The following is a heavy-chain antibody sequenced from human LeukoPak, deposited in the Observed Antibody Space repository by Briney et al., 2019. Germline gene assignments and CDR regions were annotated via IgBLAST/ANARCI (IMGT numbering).Heavy chain of an antibody. Sequence: GSQRLSCVASGFSFSDYEMNWVRQAPGKGLEWLSYIGFSVDTIHYADSVKGRFITSRDNAEKTLYLQMNSLRAEDTAVYYCARDGGRLADFYFDSWGQGCLVTVSS. CDR1: GFSFSDYE. J-gene: IGHJ4*02. CDR2: IGFSVDTI. D-gene: IGHD3-3*01. V-gene: IGHV3-48*03. CDR3: ARDGGRLADFYFDS.